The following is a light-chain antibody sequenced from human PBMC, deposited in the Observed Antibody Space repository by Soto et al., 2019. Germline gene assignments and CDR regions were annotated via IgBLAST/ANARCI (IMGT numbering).Light chain of an antibody. CDR1: QSIGRN. J-gene: IGKJ1*01. Sequence: DIQMTQSPASLSASVGDRVTISCRASQSIGRNLNWYQQKPGKAPTLLMFTSSNLQSGVPSRFSGSGSGTDFIFTISSLQPEDFATYYCQQSYSTPPTFXQGTKADIK. CDR3: QQSYSTPPT. CDR2: TSS. V-gene: IGKV1-39*01.